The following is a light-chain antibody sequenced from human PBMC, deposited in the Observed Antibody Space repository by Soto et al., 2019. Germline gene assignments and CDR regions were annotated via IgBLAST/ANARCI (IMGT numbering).Light chain of an antibody. J-gene: IGLJ2*01. V-gene: IGLV6-57*03. Sequence: NFMLTQPHSVSESPGKTVTISCTRSSGSIASNYVQWYQQRPGSAPTTVIYEDNQRPSGVPDRFSGSIDSSSNSASLTIAGLTTEDEADYCCQSDDSSKGVFGGGTKLTVL. CDR1: SGSIASNY. CDR3: QSDDSSKGV. CDR2: EDN.